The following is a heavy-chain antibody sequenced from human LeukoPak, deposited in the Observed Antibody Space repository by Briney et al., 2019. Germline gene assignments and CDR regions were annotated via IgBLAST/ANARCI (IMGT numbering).Heavy chain of an antibody. D-gene: IGHD6-19*01. J-gene: IGHJ4*02. CDR1: GFAFSIYG. CDR2: ISDDGRNT. V-gene: IGHV3-23*01. CDR3: AKEDGYSSGSVDY. Sequence: PGGSLKLSCVASGFAFSIYGMTWVRQAPGKGLEWVSAISDDGRNTYFADSVKGRFTISRDNSKNTLYLQMNSLRAEDTAVYYCAKEDGYSSGSVDYWGQGTLVTVSS.